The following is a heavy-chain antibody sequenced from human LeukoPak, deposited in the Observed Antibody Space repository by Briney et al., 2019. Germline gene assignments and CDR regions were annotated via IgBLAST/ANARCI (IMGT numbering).Heavy chain of an antibody. D-gene: IGHD2-21*02. J-gene: IGHJ4*02. Sequence: TSETLSLTCTVSGGSISSSSYYWGWIRQPPGKGLEWIGSIYYSGSTYYNPSLKSRVTISVDTSKNQFSLKLNSVTAADTAVYYCARGLEYCGGDCYYFDYWGQGTLVTVSS. V-gene: IGHV4-39*07. CDR3: ARGLEYCGGDCYYFDY. CDR2: IYYSGST. CDR1: GGSISSSSYY.